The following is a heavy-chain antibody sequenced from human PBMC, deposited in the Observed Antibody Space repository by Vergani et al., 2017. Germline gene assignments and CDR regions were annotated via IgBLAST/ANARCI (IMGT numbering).Heavy chain of an antibody. CDR1: GGPISSSSYY. V-gene: IGHV4-39*01. CDR2: IYYSGST. D-gene: IGHD6-19*01. J-gene: IGHJ3*02. CDR3: ARRAVVYAFDI. Sequence: QLQLQESGPGLVKPSETLSLTCTVSGGPISSSSYYWGWIRQPPGKGLGWIGSIYYSGSTYYNPSLKSRVTISVDTSKNQFALRLRSVTAADAAVYYCARRAVVYAFDIWGQGTMVTVSS.